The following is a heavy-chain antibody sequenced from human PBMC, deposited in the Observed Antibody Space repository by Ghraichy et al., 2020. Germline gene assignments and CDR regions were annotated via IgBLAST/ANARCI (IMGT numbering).Heavy chain of an antibody. V-gene: IGHV4-31*03. CDR2: IYYSGST. J-gene: IGHJ4*02. CDR3: ARADYYFDTREGSGYFDY. Sequence: SETLSLTCTVSGGSISSGGYYWSWIRQHPGKGLEWIGYIYYSGSTFYNPSLKSRVTISVDMSKNQFSLKLSSVTAADTAVYYCARADYYFDTREGSGYFDYWGQGTLVTVSS. CDR1: GGSISSGGYY. D-gene: IGHD3-22*01.